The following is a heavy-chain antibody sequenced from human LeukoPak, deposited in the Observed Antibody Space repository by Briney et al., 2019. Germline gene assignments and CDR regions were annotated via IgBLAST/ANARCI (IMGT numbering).Heavy chain of an antibody. J-gene: IGHJ4*02. CDR1: GGSFSGYY. V-gene: IGHV4-34*01. D-gene: IGHD3-3*01. Sequence: SETLSLTCAVYGGSFSGYYWSWIRQPPGKGLEWIGEINHSGSTNYNPSLKSRDTISVDTSKNQFSLKLSSVTAADTAVYYCARGPVYDFWSGYYPADLDYWGQGTLVTVSS. CDR3: ARGPVYDFWSGYYPADLDY. CDR2: INHSGST.